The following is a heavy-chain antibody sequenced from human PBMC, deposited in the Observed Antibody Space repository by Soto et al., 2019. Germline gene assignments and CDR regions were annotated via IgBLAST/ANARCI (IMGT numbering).Heavy chain of an antibody. Sequence: QITLKESGPTLVKPTQTLTLTCTFSGFSLSTSGVGVGWIRQPPGKALDWVAIIYWDDDKRYSPSLKSRLTITKDTSKNQVVLTMTNMDPVDTATYYCAHTREIYGSGSYDFDYWGQGTLVTVSS. CDR1: GFSLSTSGVG. V-gene: IGHV2-5*02. CDR3: AHTREIYGSGSYDFDY. J-gene: IGHJ4*02. D-gene: IGHD3-10*01. CDR2: IYWDDDK.